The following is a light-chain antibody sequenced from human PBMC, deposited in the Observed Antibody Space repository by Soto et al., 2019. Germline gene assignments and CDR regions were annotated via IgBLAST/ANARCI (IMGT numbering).Light chain of an antibody. CDR1: RRISDNY. CDR3: QQYNNWPPIT. J-gene: IGKJ5*01. CDR2: GAS. Sequence: EVVLTQSPGTLSLSPGERATLSCRASRRISDNYVAWYQQKPGQAPXXFIYGASNRASGIPDRFSGSGSGTDFTLAISRLEPEDFGVYYCQQYNNWPPITFGQGTRL. V-gene: IGKV3-20*01.